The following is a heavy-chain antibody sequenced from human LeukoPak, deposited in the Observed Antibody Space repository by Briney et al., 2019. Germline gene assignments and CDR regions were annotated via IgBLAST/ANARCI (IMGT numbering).Heavy chain of an antibody. J-gene: IGHJ4*02. V-gene: IGHV3-7*01. CDR1: GLTFRGFW. Sequence: GGSLRLSCAVSGLTFRGFWMTWVRQAPGKGLEWVANIKEDGSEKYYVDAVKGRFTISRDNAKNSVYLEMNSLRADDTAVYYCARSARLMKGVVEVTALDDWGQGTLVTVSS. D-gene: IGHD3-3*01. CDR3: ARSARLMKGVVEVTALDD. CDR2: IKEDGSEK.